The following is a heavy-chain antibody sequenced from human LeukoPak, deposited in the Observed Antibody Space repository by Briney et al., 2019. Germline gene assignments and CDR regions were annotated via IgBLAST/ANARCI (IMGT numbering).Heavy chain of an antibody. CDR2: TYYRSKWYN. CDR3: ARGVGATDYYYYGMDV. V-gene: IGHV6-1*01. Sequence: SQTLSVTCALSRDTASRNSASSKWIRHSPWRGLEWLGWTYYRSKWYNDYAVSVKSRITINPDTSKNQFSLQLNSVTPEDTAVYYCARGVGATDYYYYGMDVWGQGTTVTVSS. J-gene: IGHJ6*02. D-gene: IGHD1-26*01. CDR1: RDTASRNSAS.